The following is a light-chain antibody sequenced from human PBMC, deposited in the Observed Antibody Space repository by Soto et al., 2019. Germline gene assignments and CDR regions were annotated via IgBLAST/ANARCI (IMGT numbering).Light chain of an antibody. Sequence: QSALTQPPSASGSPGQSVTISCTGTSSDVGGYNYVSWYQQHPGKAPKLMIYEVSKRPSGVPDRFSGSKSGNTASLTVSGLQVEDEADYYCSSYAGSNNFVVFGGGTKLTAL. CDR2: EVS. CDR3: SSYAGSNNFVV. CDR1: SSDVGGYNY. J-gene: IGLJ2*01. V-gene: IGLV2-8*01.